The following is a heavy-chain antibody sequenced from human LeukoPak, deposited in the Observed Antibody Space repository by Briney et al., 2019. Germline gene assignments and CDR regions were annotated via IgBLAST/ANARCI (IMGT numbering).Heavy chain of an antibody. CDR2: ISHREYT. J-gene: IGHJ4*02. D-gene: IGHD5-18*01. CDR3: VRGGYSYVDFDY. V-gene: IGHV4-31*03. CDR1: GGSISGTGYY. Sequence: SVTLSLTCTVSGGSISGTGYYWSWIRQLPVRGLEWMGYISHREYTYYNPSLESRVTMSIDTSENQFSLKLTSVTAADTAIYYCVRGGYSYVDFDYWGQGTLVTVSS.